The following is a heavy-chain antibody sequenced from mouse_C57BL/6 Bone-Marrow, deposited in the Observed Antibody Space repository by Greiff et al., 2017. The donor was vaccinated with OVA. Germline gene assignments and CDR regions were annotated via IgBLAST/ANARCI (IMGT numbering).Heavy chain of an antibody. CDR3: ARFPYCSGSSYGYFDV. CDR2: TWWDDDK. J-gene: IGHJ1*03. Sequence: QVTLKVSGPGLLQPSQTLSLTCSFSGFSLSTFGMGVGWLRPPSGKGLVWLAHTWWDDDKYYNPVLNSRLTTSKDTSKNQVFLKIANVDTADTATYYCARFPYCSGSSYGYFDVGGTGTTVTVSS. CDR1: GFSLSTFGMG. V-gene: IGHV8-8*01. D-gene: IGHD1-1*01.